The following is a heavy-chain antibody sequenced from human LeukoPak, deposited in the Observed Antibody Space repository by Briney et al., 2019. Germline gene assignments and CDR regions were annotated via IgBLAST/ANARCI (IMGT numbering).Heavy chain of an antibody. CDR1: GYSFTSYW. CDR3: ARLAQRCSSTSCYPSYFDY. Sequence: GESLKISCKGSGYSFTSYWIGWVRQMPGKGLEWMGIIYPADSDLRYSPSFQGQVTISADKSISTVYLQWNSLKASDTAMYYCARLAQRCSSTSCYPSYFDYWGQGTLVTVSS. CDR2: IYPADSDL. J-gene: IGHJ4*02. V-gene: IGHV5-51*01. D-gene: IGHD2-2*01.